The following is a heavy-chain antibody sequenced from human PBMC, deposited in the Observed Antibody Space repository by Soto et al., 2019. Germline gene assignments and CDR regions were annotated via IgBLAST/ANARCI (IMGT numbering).Heavy chain of an antibody. V-gene: IGHV6-1*01. CDR1: GDSVSSNSAA. Sequence: PSQTLSLTCAISGDSVSSNSAAWNWIRQSPSRGLEWLGRAYYRSKWYNDYAVPVKSRITINPDTTKNQISLQVNSVAPEDTAVYYCARESAGTYYFDYSGQGTMVTVSS. CDR2: AYYRSKWYN. J-gene: IGHJ4*02. D-gene: IGHD6-19*01. CDR3: ARESAGTYYFDY.